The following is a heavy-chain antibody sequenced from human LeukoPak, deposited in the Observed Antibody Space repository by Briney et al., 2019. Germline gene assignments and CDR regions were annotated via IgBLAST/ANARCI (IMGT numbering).Heavy chain of an antibody. J-gene: IGHJ4*02. D-gene: IGHD5-18*01. CDR1: GFTFSSYA. CDR3: AKGRGYSYGFDY. V-gene: IGHV3-23*01. Sequence: PGGSLRLSCAASGFTFSSYAMSWVRQAPGKGLEWVSAISGSGSSTDYADSVKGRFTISRDNSKNTLYLQMNSLRAEDTAVYYCAKGRGYSYGFDYWGQGTLVTVSS. CDR2: ISGSGSST.